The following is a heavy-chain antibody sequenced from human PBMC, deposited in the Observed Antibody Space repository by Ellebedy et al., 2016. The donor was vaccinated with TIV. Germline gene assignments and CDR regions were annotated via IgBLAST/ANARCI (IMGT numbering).Heavy chain of an antibody. J-gene: IGHJ4*02. CDR1: GFTVSNNY. D-gene: IGHD6-6*01. CDR3: ARDGGAARTAPPDY. Sequence: PGGSLRLSCAASGFTVSNNYMNWVRQAPGKGLEWVSVVYSVGTTYYADFVKGRFTISRDNSKNTLYLQMNSLRVEATAVYYCARDGGAARTAPPDYWGQGTLVTVSS. CDR2: VYSVGTT. V-gene: IGHV3-66*01.